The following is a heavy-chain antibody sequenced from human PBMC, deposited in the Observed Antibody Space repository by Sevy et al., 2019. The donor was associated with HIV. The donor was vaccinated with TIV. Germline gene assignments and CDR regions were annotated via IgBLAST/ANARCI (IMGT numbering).Heavy chain of an antibody. Sequence: GGSLRLSCAASGFTVDDYAMHWVRQAPGKGLELVSGISWNSGSIGYGDSVKGRFTISRDNAKNSLYLQMNSLSAEDTAWYCCAKDDDGYGCSWWNWGQGILVTVSS. CDR3: AKDDDGYGCSWWN. J-gene: IGHJ4*02. CDR2: ISWNSGSI. CDR1: GFTVDDYA. V-gene: IGHV3-9*01. D-gene: IGHD6-13*01.